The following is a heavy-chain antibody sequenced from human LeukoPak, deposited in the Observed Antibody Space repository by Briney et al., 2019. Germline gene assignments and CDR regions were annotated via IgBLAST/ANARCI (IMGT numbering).Heavy chain of an antibody. V-gene: IGHV3-30-3*01. CDR2: ISYDGSNK. CDR3: AKDLHYYDSSGYYPD. D-gene: IGHD3-22*01. CDR1: GFTFSSYA. Sequence: GGSLRLSCAASGFTFSSYAMHWVRQAPGKGLEWVAVISYDGSNKYYADSVKGRFTISRDNSKNTLYLQMNSLRAEDTAVYYCAKDLHYYDSSGYYPDWGQGTLVTVSS. J-gene: IGHJ4*02.